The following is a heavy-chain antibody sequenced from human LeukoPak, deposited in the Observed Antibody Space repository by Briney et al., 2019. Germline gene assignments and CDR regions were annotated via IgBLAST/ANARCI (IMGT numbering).Heavy chain of an antibody. Sequence: GGSLRLSCAASGFTFSIYAMSWVRQAPGKGLEWVSAISGSGGSTYYADSVKGRFTISRDNSKNTMYLQMNSLRAEDTAVYYCATYSSSWYCFDYWGQGTLVTVSS. J-gene: IGHJ4*02. CDR3: ATYSSSWYCFDY. D-gene: IGHD6-13*01. CDR2: ISGSGGST. V-gene: IGHV3-23*01. CDR1: GFTFSIYA.